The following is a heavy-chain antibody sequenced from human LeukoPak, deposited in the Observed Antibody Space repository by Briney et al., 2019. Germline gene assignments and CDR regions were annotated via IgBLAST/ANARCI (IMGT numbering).Heavy chain of an antibody. J-gene: IGHJ6*02. V-gene: IGHV4-34*01. D-gene: IGHD1-14*01. CDR2: INYNGEIT. CDR1: GGSFSGYL. CDR3: TRSGLTGMRKYARPDYYYYGMDV. Sequence: SETLSLTCTVSGGSFSGYLWSWLRQAPGKGLEWIGEINYNGEITNYNPSLKSRLTMPVDTPKNQFSLKLSSVTAADTAVYYCTRSGLTGMRKYARPDYYYYGMDVWGQGTAVTVSS.